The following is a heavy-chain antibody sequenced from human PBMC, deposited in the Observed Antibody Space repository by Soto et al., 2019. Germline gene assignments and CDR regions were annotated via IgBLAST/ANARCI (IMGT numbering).Heavy chain of an antibody. CDR3: ARREQPDV. V-gene: IGHV4-39*01. J-gene: IGHJ6*02. D-gene: IGHD1-1*01. CDR2: IYYSGCT. CDR1: GGSISSSSYY. Sequence: QLQLQESGPGLVKPSETLSLTCTVSGGSISSSSYYWGWLRQPPGKGLEWIGSIYYSGCTYYNPSLKSRVTIAVDTSKNQFSLRLSSVAAADTAVYYCARREQPDVWGQGTTVTVSS.